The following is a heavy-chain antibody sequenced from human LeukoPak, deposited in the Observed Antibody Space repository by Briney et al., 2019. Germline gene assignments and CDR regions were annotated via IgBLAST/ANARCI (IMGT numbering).Heavy chain of an antibody. CDR1: GYSFTGYW. Sequence: GESLKISCKGSGYSFTGYWFGWVRQMPGKGLEWMGIIYPGDSDTRYSPSFQGQVTISADKSISTAYLQWSSLKASDTAMYYCARQKDSGGSGYYYYYYGMDVWGQGTTVTVSS. J-gene: IGHJ6*02. V-gene: IGHV5-51*01. D-gene: IGHD3-22*01. CDR2: IYPGDSDT. CDR3: ARQKDSGGSGYYYYYYGMDV.